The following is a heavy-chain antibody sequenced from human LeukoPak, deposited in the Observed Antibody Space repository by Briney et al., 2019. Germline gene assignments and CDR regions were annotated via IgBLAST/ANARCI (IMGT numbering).Heavy chain of an antibody. V-gene: IGHV4-34*01. Sequence: SEPLSLTCAFCGGSFSGYYGSGIREPPGRGVWRGGEINDGGSTKYNPSLQSRVTIPVDTSKNQFSMKLSSVTAADTAVYYCARSFLRGSWFDPWGQGTLVTVSS. CDR1: GGSFSGYY. D-gene: IGHD2/OR15-2a*01. CDR3: ARSFLRGSWFDP. J-gene: IGHJ5*02. CDR2: INDGGST.